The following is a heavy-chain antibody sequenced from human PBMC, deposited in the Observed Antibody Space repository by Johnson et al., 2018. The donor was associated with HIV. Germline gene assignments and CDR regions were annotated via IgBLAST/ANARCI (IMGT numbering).Heavy chain of an antibody. D-gene: IGHD3-22*01. J-gene: IGHJ3*02. CDR2: IRYDGNNK. CDR1: GFTFSTFG. Sequence: QVQLVESGGGVLRPGGSLRLSCAASGFTFSTFGMHWVRQAPGKGLEWVAFIRYDGNNKYYADSVKGRFTISRDNSKNTLYLQMNSLRAEDTAVYYCAKDPYDSSGYRRDAFDIWGQGTMVTVSS. CDR3: AKDPYDSSGYRRDAFDI. V-gene: IGHV3-30*02.